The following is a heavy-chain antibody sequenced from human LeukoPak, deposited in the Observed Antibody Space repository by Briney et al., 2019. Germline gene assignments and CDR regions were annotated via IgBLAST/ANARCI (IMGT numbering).Heavy chain of an antibody. CDR1: GGSFSGYY. V-gene: IGHV4-34*01. Sequence: SETLSLTCAAYGGSFSGYYWSWIRQPPGKGLEWIGEINHSGSTNYNPSLKSRVTISVDTSKNQFSLKLSSVTAADTAVYYCARVGATRLGFDYWGQGTLVTVSS. CDR3: ARVGATRLGFDY. CDR2: INHSGST. J-gene: IGHJ4*02. D-gene: IGHD1-26*01.